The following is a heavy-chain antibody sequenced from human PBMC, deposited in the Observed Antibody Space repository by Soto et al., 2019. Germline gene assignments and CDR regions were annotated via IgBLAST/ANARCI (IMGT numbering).Heavy chain of an antibody. CDR1: GYTFTGYY. D-gene: IGHD3-22*01. V-gene: IGHV1-2*04. J-gene: IGHJ4*02. CDR3: ARSYYDSSGYHGVWDY. Sequence: ASVKVSCKASGYTFTGYYMHWVRQAPGKGLVWMGWINPNSGGTNYAQKFQGWVTMTRDTSISTAYMELSRLRSDDTAVYYCARSYYDSSGYHGVWDYWGQGTLVTVSS. CDR2: INPNSGGT.